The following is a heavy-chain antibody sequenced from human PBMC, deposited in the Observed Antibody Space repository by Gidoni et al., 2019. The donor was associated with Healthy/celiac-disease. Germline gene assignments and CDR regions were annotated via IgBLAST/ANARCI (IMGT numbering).Heavy chain of an antibody. CDR3: ASSSFSIVGATRQFDY. CDR2: FDPEDGET. Sequence: QVQLVQSGSEVKRPGASVKVSCKVSGSTLPELSRHWVRQAPGKGLECTGGFDPEDGETIYAQKFQGRVTMTEDTSTDTAYMELSSLRAEDTAVYYCASSSFSIVGATRQFDYWGQGTLVTVSS. D-gene: IGHD1-26*01. CDR1: GSTLPELS. V-gene: IGHV1-24*01. J-gene: IGHJ4*02.